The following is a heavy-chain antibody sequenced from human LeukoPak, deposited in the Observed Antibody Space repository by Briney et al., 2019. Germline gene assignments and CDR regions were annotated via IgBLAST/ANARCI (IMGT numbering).Heavy chain of an antibody. CDR2: ISSSSSYI. CDR1: GFTFSSYS. D-gene: IGHD6-13*01. V-gene: IGHV3-21*01. J-gene: IGHJ4*02. Sequence: GGSLRLSCAASGFTFSSYSMNWVRQAQGKGLEWVSSISSSSSYIYYADSVKGRFTISRDNAKNSLYLQMNSLRAEDTAVYYCARGSAAGTDYWGQGTLVTVSS. CDR3: ARGSAAGTDY.